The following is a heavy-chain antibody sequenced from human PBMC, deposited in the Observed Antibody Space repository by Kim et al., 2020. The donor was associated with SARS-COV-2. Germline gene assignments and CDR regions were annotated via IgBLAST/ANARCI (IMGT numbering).Heavy chain of an antibody. J-gene: IGHJ2*01. Sequence: SETLSLTCAVSGGSISSGGYSWSWIRQPPGKGLEWIGYIYYSGSTYYNPSLKSRVTISVDRSKNQFSLKLSSVTAADTAVYYCARGADDSSGYPKSWYFDLWGRGTLVTVSS. CDR3: ARGADDSSGYPKSWYFDL. CDR2: IYYSGST. D-gene: IGHD3-22*01. V-gene: IGHV4-30-2*01. CDR1: GGSISSGGYS.